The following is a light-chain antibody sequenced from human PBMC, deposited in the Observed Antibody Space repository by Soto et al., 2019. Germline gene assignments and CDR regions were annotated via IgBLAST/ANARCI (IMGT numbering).Light chain of an antibody. CDR3: QQRSSWPS. J-gene: IGKJ3*01. Sequence: EIVLTQSPVILSLSPGDRATLSCRASQSVSSFIAWYQQKPGQAPRLLIYDAFNRASGIPARFSGSGSGTDFTLTISSPEPEDFAVYYCQQRSSWPSFGPGTKVDVK. CDR2: DAF. CDR1: QSVSSF. V-gene: IGKV3-11*01.